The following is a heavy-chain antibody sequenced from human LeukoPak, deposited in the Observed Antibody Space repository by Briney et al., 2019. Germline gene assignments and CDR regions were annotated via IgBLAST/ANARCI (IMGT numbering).Heavy chain of an antibody. CDR2: IKEDGSEK. CDR1: GFTFSSYW. D-gene: IGHD6-13*01. Sequence: PGGSLRLSCVASGFTFSSYWMSWVLQAPGKGPEWVANIKEDGSEKYYVDTLKGRFTISRDNAKNSLYLQMNSLRAEDTAVYYCARVRYSSSWPNYYYYYYMDVWGKGTTVTVSS. V-gene: IGHV3-7*01. J-gene: IGHJ6*03. CDR3: ARVRYSSSWPNYYYYYYMDV.